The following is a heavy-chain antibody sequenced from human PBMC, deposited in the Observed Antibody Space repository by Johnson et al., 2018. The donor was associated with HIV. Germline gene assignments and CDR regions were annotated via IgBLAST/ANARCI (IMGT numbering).Heavy chain of an antibody. CDR2: INWNGGST. Sequence: VLLVESGGGVVRPGGSLRLSCAASGFTFDDYAMSWVRQAPGKGLEWVPGINWNGGSTGYADSVKGRFTISRDNARNSLNVQMNSLRAEDTALYYCARDRYSSGWVSAFDIWGQGTMVTVSS. CDR1: GFTFDDYA. V-gene: IGHV3-20*04. D-gene: IGHD6-19*01. CDR3: ARDRYSSGWVSAFDI. J-gene: IGHJ3*02.